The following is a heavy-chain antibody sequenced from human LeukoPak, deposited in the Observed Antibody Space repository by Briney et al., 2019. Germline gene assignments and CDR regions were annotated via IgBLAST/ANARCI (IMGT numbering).Heavy chain of an antibody. CDR1: GGSISSHY. V-gene: IGHV4-59*11. Sequence: PSETLSLTCTVSGGSISSHYWSWIRQPPGKGLEWIGYIYYSGSTNYNPSLKSRVTISVDTSKNQFSLKLSSVTAGDTAVYYCARDSGSSTSEQSGWFDPWGQGTLVTVSS. CDR3: ARDSGSSTSEQSGWFDP. J-gene: IGHJ5*02. CDR2: IYYSGST. D-gene: IGHD2-2*01.